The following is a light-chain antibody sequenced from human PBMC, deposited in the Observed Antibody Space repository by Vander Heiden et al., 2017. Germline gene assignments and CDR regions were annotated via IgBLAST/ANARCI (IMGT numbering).Light chain of an antibody. CDR1: QTIGPY. CDR3: QQRSHWLT. V-gene: IGKV3-11*01. CDR2: DAS. Sequence: EVVLTQSPATLSLSPRERATLSCRASQTIGPYLAWYQQKPGQAPRLLIADASNRATGIPTRFSGSGSGTDFTLTINSLETEDFAVYYCQQRSHWLTFGGGTKVEIK. J-gene: IGKJ4*01.